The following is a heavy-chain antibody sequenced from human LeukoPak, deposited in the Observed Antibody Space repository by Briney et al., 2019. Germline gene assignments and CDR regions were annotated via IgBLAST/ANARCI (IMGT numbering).Heavy chain of an antibody. V-gene: IGHV1-8*03. D-gene: IGHD2-21*01. Sequence: ASVKVSCKASGYTFTSYDINWVRQATGQGLEWMGWMNPNSGNTGYAQKFQGRVTITRNTSISTAYMELSSLRSEDTAVYYCARSMAQDVDAFDIWGQGTMVTVSS. CDR1: GYTFTSYD. CDR3: ARSMAQDVDAFDI. CDR2: MNPNSGNT. J-gene: IGHJ3*02.